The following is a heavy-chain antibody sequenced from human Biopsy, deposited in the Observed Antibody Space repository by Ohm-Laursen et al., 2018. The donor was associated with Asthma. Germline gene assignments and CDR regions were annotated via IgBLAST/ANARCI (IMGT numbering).Heavy chain of an antibody. CDR1: AFTFSSFN. Sequence: SLRLSCAASAFTFSSFNFHWVRQAPGKGLEWVSSITSNSNYAFYADSVQGRFTISRDNAKSSLYLQMISLRAEDTAVYFCAREDSSNWSHYYFDYWGQGTLVTVSS. V-gene: IGHV3-21*01. CDR2: ITSNSNYA. D-gene: IGHD3-22*01. CDR3: AREDSSNWSHYYFDY. J-gene: IGHJ4*02.